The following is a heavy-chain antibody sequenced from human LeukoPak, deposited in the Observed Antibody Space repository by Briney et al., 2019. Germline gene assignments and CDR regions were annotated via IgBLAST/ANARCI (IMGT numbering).Heavy chain of an antibody. Sequence: GGSLRLSCAASGFTFSSYSMNWVRQAPGKGLEWVSAISGSGGSTYYADSVKGRFTISRDNSKNTLYLQMNSLRAEDTAVYYCAKDLGIPYYYGSGSYYESTRDYWGQGTLVTVSS. CDR2: ISGSGGST. CDR1: GFTFSSYS. D-gene: IGHD3-10*01. CDR3: AKDLGIPYYYGSGSYYESTRDY. V-gene: IGHV3-23*01. J-gene: IGHJ4*02.